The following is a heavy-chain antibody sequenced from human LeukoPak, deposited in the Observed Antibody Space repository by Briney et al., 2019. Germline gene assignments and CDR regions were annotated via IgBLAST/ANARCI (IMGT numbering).Heavy chain of an antibody. CDR3: ARGLGTEDIVVVPAAIGTWFDP. CDR1: GGSISSYY. J-gene: IGHJ5*02. V-gene: IGHV4-4*07. CDR2: IYTSGST. D-gene: IGHD2-2*01. Sequence: SETLSLTCTVSGGSISSYYWSWIRQPAGKGLEWIGRIYTSGSTNYNPSLKSRVTMSVDTSKNQFSLKLSSVTAADTAVYYCARGLGTEDIVVVPAAIGTWFDPWGQGTLVTVSS.